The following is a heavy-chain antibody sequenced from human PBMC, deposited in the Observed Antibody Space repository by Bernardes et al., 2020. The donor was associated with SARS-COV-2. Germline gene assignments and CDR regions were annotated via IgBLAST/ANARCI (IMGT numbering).Heavy chain of an antibody. Sequence: GGSLRLSCAASGFNFSGSAIQWVRQPSGKGLEWIGRMRSKPKGYATTYAASLKGRFVISRDDSRNTAYLQIHSLKIEDTAVYYCTGDYLYWDQGTLVSVSA. V-gene: IGHV3-73*01. D-gene: IGHD4-17*01. J-gene: IGHJ4*02. CDR3: TGDYLY. CDR1: GFNFSGSA. CDR2: MRSKPKGYAT.